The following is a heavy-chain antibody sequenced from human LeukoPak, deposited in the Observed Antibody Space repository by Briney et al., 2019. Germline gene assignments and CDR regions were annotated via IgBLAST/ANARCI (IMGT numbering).Heavy chain of an antibody. CDR3: ARDRMGATRGDFDY. Sequence: GGSLRLSCAASGFTFNSYGMFWVRQAPGKGLEWVSSISSSSSYIYYADSVKGRFTISRDNAKNSLYLQMNSLRAEDTAVYYCARDRMGATRGDFDYWGQGTLVTVSS. CDR2: ISSSSSYI. CDR1: GFTFNSYG. D-gene: IGHD1-26*01. J-gene: IGHJ4*02. V-gene: IGHV3-21*01.